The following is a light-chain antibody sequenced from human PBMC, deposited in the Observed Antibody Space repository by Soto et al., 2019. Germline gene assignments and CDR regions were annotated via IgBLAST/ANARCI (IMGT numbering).Light chain of an antibody. CDR2: EVS. J-gene: IGLJ1*01. CDR1: SIDVGSYNR. V-gene: IGLV2-18*02. CDR3: SSYTSSNTYV. Sequence: QSYLTQPPSVSGSPGQSFAISCAGTSIDVGSYNRVSWYQQPPGTAPKVMIYEVSNRPSGVPDRFSGSKSGNTASLTISGLQAEDEADYYCSSYTSSNTYVFGTGTKVTGL.